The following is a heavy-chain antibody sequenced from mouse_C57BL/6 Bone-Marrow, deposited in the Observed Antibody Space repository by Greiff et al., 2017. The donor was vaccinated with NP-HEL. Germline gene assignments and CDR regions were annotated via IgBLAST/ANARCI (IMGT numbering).Heavy chain of an antibody. J-gene: IGHJ2*01. Sequence: EVNVVESGGDLVKPGGSLKLSCAASGFTFSSYGMSWVRQTPDKRLEWVATISSGGSYTYYPDSVKGRFTISRDNAKNTLYRQMSSLKAEDTAMYYCARRTWSVDYWGQGTTLTVSS. CDR2: ISSGGSYT. V-gene: IGHV5-6*02. CDR1: GFTFSSYG. CDR3: ARRTWSVDY.